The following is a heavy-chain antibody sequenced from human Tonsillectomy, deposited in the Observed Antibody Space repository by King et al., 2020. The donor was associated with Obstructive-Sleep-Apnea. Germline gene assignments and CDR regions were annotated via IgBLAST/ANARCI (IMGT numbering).Heavy chain of an antibody. CDR2: GNHSGST. Sequence: VQLQQWGAGLLKPSETLSLTCAVDGGSFSYYYWSWIRQPPGKGLEWIGEGNHSGSTNYSPSLKSRVPISVDMSKNQCSLKLNSVTAADTPVYYCARGSGAADVNWFDPWGQGALVTVSS. V-gene: IGHV4-34*01. J-gene: IGHJ5*02. CDR1: GGSFSYYY. D-gene: IGHD6-13*01. CDR3: ARGSGAADVNWFDP.